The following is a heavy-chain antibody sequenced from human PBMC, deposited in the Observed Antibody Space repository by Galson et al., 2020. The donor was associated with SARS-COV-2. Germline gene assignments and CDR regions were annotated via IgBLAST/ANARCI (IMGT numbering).Heavy chain of an antibody. V-gene: IGHV3-9*01. CDR3: AKGSLWFGDGFDP. D-gene: IGHD3-10*01. J-gene: IGHJ5*02. Sequence: SLKISCAASGFTFDDYAMHWVRQAPGKGLEWVSGISWNSGSIGYADSVKGRFTISRDNAKNSLYLQMNSLRAEDTALYYCAKGSLWFGDGFDPWGQGTLVTVSS. CDR1: GFTFDDYA. CDR2: ISWNSGSI.